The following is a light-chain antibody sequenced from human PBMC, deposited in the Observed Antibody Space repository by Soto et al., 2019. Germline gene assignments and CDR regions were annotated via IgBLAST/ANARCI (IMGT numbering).Light chain of an antibody. CDR3: QQYGDSVFT. Sequence: EIGLTQSPGPLSLSPGERATFSCRASKSFRSSYLTWYNQKPGQAPRLLIFGASSMATGTPDRISGSGSGTDYTLTINRLEPEDFGVYYCQQYGDSVFTFGPGTTVEIK. CDR1: KSFRSSY. CDR2: GAS. V-gene: IGKV3-20*01. J-gene: IGKJ3*01.